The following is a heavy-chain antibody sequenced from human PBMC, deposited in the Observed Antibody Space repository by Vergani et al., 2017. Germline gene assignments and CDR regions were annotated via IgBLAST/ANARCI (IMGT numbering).Heavy chain of an antibody. V-gene: IGHV3-21*01. Sequence: EVQLVESGGGLVKPGGSLRLSCAASGFTFSSYSMNWVRQAPGKGLEWVSSISSSSSYIYYADSVKGRFTISRDNAKNSLYLQMNSLRAEDTAVYYCARDRAWGGSCYSFCAFNIWSQGRMVTVSS. CDR1: GFTFSSYS. D-gene: IGHD2-15*01. CDR2: ISSSSSYI. J-gene: IGHJ3*02. CDR3: ARDRAWGGSCYSFCAFNI.